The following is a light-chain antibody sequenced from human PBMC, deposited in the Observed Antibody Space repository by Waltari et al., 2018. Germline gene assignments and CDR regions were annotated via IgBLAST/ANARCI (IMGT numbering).Light chain of an antibody. CDR2: GNT. CDR3: QSYDSSRRGV. J-gene: IGLJ3*02. CDR1: SSNIGAGYD. V-gene: IGLV1-40*01. Sequence: QSVLTQPPSVSGAPGQRVTISCTGSSSNIGAGYDVHWYQQLPGTAPKLLIYGNTNRPAGVPDRFSGSKSGTSAALAITGLQAEYEADYDCQSYDSSRRGVFGGGTKLTVL.